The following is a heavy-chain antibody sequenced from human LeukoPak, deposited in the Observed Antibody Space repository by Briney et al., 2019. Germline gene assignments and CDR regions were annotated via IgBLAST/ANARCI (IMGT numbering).Heavy chain of an antibody. CDR2: IYYSGST. Sequence: SETLSLTCTVSGVSISSSSYYWGWIRQPPGKGLEWIGSIYYSGSTYYNPSLKSRVTISVDTSKNQFSLKLSSVTAADTAVYYCARDLVEWLVNSWFDPWGQGTLVTVSS. J-gene: IGHJ5*02. CDR3: ARDLVEWLVNSWFDP. CDR1: GVSISSSSYY. D-gene: IGHD6-19*01. V-gene: IGHV4-39*07.